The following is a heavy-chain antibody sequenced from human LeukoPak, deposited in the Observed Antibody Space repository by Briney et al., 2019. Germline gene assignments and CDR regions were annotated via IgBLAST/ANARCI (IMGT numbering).Heavy chain of an antibody. D-gene: IGHD3-16*01. CDR3: ARGAGGGFLGPFDY. CDR1: GGSISSGDYY. V-gene: IGHV4-30-4*02. Sequence: SETLSLTCTVSGGSISSGDYYWRWIRQPPGKGLEWIGYIYYSGSTYYNPSLKSRVTISVDTSKNQFSLKLSSVTAADTAVYYCARGAGGGFLGPFDYWGQGTLVSVYS. CDR2: IYYSGST. J-gene: IGHJ4*02.